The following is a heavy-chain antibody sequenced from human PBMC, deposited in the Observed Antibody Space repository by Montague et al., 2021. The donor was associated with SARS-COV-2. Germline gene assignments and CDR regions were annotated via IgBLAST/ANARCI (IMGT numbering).Heavy chain of an antibody. CDR2: ISSSGGGSTK. D-gene: IGHD2-21*01. V-gene: IGHV3-48*03. CDR3: ARDRDWDDWCGMDV. Sequence: SLSLSCAASGFIFSRYEMTWVRQAPGKGLEWNSYISSSGGGSTKHYTDSMKGRFTISRDNAKNSLYLLMNSLRVEDTAIYYCARDRDWDDWCGMDVWGQGTTVTVSS. J-gene: IGHJ6*02. CDR1: GFIFSRYE.